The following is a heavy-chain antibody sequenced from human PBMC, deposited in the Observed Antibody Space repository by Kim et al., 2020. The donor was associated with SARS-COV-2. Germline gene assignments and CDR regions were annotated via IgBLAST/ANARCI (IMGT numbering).Heavy chain of an antibody. Sequence: ASVKVSCKASGYTFTSYGISWVRQAPGQGLEWMGWISAYNGNTNYAQKLQGRVTMTTDTSTSTAYMELRSLRSDDTAVYYCARGRGLLWFGELSNIPFDYWGQGTLVTVSS. CDR1: GYTFTSYG. CDR3: ARGRGLLWFGELSNIPFDY. D-gene: IGHD3-10*01. J-gene: IGHJ4*02. V-gene: IGHV1-18*01. CDR2: ISAYNGNT.